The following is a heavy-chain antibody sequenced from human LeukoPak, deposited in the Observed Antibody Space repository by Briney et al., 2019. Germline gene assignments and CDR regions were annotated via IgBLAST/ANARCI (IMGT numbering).Heavy chain of an antibody. J-gene: IGHJ4*02. V-gene: IGHV1-18*01. D-gene: IGHD3-22*01. CDR2: ISAYNGNT. CDR1: GYTFTSYG. Sequence: ASVTVSFKASGYTFTSYGISWVRQAPGQGLEWMGWISAYNGNTNYAQKLQGRVTMTTDTSTSTAYMELRSLRSDDTAVYYCARDSYYDSSGYYPFDYWGQGTLVTVSS. CDR3: ARDSYYDSSGYYPFDY.